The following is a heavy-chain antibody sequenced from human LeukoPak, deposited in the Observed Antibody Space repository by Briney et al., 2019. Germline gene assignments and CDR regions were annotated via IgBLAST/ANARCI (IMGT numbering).Heavy chain of an antibody. J-gene: IGHJ4*02. Sequence: GGSLRLSCAASGFNFSRYWMSWVRQAPGKGLEWVANIKQDGSDKYYLESLRGRFTVSRDNARNPLYLQMNSLRAEDTAVYFCARDQTPAKFASIFDYWGQGALVTVSS. CDR2: IKQDGSDK. V-gene: IGHV3-7*01. CDR1: GFNFSRYW. CDR3: ARDQTPAKFASIFDY.